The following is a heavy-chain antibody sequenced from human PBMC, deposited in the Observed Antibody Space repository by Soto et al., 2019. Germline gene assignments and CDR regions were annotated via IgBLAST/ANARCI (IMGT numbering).Heavy chain of an antibody. V-gene: IGHV5-10-1*01. CDR2: IDPSDSYV. CDR3: ARHGDSGDYVSFGWFDP. D-gene: IGHD4-17*01. Sequence: VQLVQSGGEVKKPGESLTISCKASGYSFTSHWISWVRQMPGKGLEWMGRIDPSDSYVNYSPSFQGHVTISVDKAISTVYLQWSRLKASDTGMYYCARHGDSGDYVSFGWFDPWGQGTRVTVSS. CDR1: GYSFTSHW. J-gene: IGHJ5*02.